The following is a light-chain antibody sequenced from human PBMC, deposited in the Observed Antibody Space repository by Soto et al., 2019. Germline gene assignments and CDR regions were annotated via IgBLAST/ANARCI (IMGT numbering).Light chain of an antibody. CDR2: EVS. V-gene: IGLV2-23*02. Sequence: QSVLTQPASVSGSPGQSITISCSGTSSDVGNYNLVSWFQQLPGKAPKLMIYEVSERPSGVSNRFSGARSGNTASLTISGLQAEDEADYYCLSYAESRTFVFGTGTKVTVL. CDR1: SSDVGNYNL. CDR3: LSYAESRTFV. J-gene: IGLJ1*01.